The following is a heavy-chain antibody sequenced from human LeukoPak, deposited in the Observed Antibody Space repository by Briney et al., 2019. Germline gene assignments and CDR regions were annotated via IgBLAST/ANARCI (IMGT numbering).Heavy chain of an antibody. CDR1: GFSFSSYS. D-gene: IGHD3-10*02. J-gene: IGHJ4*02. CDR3: ARDYVDAFDY. V-gene: IGHV3-48*01. Sequence: GGSLRPSCAASGFSFSSYSINWVRQAPGKGLEWVPYISGDGNAKNYTDAVKGRFTISRDNAKNALYLQMNSLRAEDTAVYFCARDYVDAFDYWGQGILVNVSS. CDR2: ISGDGNAK.